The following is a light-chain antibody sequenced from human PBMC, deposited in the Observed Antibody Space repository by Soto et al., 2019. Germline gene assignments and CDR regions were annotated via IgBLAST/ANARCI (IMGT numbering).Light chain of an antibody. J-gene: IGKJ1*01. CDR1: QSVSSSY. Sequence: EIVLTQSPGTLSLSPGERATLSCRASQSVSSSYLAWYQQKLGQAPRLLIYGASIRATGIPGRFSGSGSGTDFTLTISSLEPEDFAVYYCQQYGNLPWTFGQGTKVEIK. CDR3: QQYGNLPWT. V-gene: IGKV3-20*01. CDR2: GAS.